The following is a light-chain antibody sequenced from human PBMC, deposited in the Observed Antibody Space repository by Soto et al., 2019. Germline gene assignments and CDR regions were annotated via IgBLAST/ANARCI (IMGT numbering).Light chain of an antibody. V-gene: IGKV3D-15*01. J-gene: IGKJ5*01. CDR1: QSVSSK. Sequence: EIMMTQSPATLSVFPGERATLSCRASQSVSSKLAWYQQKPGQSPRLLIHGVSTRATGIPARFSGSGSGTDFTLTISSLQSEDFAIYYCQQYYNWPPITFGQGTRLEMK. CDR3: QQYYNWPPIT. CDR2: GVS.